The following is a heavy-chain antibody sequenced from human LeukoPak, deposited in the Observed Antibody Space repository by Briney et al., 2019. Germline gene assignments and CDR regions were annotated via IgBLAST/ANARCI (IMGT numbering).Heavy chain of an antibody. V-gene: IGHV3-7*01. Sequence: GGSLRLSCAASGFTFSSYWMSWVRQAPGKGVEWVANIKQDGSEKYYVDSVKGRFTISRDNAKNSLYLQMNSLRAEDTAVYYCASLGGLRYFDWSYYYYYGMDVWGQGTTVTVSS. D-gene: IGHD3-9*01. CDR3: ASLGGLRYFDWSYYYYYGMDV. CDR2: IKQDGSEK. CDR1: GFTFSSYW. J-gene: IGHJ6*02.